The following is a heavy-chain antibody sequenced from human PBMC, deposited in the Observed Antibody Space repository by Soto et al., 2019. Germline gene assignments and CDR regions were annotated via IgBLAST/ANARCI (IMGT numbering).Heavy chain of an antibody. D-gene: IGHD3-3*01. J-gene: IGHJ4*02. CDR2: IIPIFGTA. CDR3: ARGMTPYYDFWSGYFDY. V-gene: IGHV1-69*06. CDR1: GGTFSSYA. Sequence: QVQLVQSGAEVKKPGSSVKVPCKASGGTFSSYAISWVRQAPGQGLEWMGGIIPIFGTANYAQKFQGRVTITADKSTSTAYMELSSLRSEDTAVYYCARGMTPYYDFWSGYFDYWGQGTLVTVSS.